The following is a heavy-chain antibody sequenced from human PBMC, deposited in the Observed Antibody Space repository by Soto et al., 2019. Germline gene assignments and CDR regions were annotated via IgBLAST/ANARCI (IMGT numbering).Heavy chain of an antibody. CDR3: ARESYGDYGLAFDI. CDR1: GGTFSSYA. V-gene: IGHV1-69*13. J-gene: IGHJ3*02. Sequence: GASVKVSCKASGGTFSSYAISWVRQAPGQGLEWMGGIIPIFGTANYAQKFQGRVTITADESTSTAYMELSSLRSEDTAVYYCARESYGDYGLAFDIWGQGTMVTVSS. CDR2: IIPIFGTA. D-gene: IGHD4-17*01.